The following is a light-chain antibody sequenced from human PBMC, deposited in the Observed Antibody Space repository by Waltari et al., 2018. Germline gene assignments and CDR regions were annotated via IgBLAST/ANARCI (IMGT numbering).Light chain of an antibody. V-gene: IGLV4-69*01. CDR3: QTGGHGTWV. J-gene: IGLJ3*02. CDR2: VNSDGSH. CDR1: SGPTSNV. Sequence: QLVLTQSPSASASLGASVKLTCTLSSGPTSNVIAWLPQQPGKGPRFLMKVNSDGSHSKGDEIPDRFSGSSSGAERYLSISSLQSEDDADYYCQTGGHGTWVFGGGTKVTVL.